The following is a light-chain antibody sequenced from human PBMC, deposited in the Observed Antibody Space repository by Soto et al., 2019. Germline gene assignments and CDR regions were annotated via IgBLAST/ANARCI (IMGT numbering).Light chain of an antibody. CDR1: QTISRSL. CDR3: QQYRDAPLT. V-gene: IGKV3-20*01. CDR2: GAS. Sequence: EIVLTQCPGTLSLSPGEGATLSCRASQTISRSLLAWYQQKPGQAPRLLISGASSRATGIPDRFSGSGSGTDFTLTISRLEPEDFAVYYCQQYRDAPLTFGGGTKVEIK. J-gene: IGKJ4*01.